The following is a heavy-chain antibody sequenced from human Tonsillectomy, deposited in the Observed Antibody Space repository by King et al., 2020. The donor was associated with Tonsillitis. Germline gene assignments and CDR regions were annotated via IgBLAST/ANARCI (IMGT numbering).Heavy chain of an antibody. J-gene: IGHJ6*03. CDR3: TRNGDYNMDV. CDR2: ILHSGST. Sequence: MQLQESGPGLVKPSGTLSLSCAVSGCSINSHWWSWVRQPPGKGLEWIGEILHSGSTNYNLSLKSRVTISVDRSKNQFSLQLSSVTAADTAVYYCTRNGDYNMDVWGKGTTVTVSS. D-gene: IGHD1-1*01. V-gene: IGHV4-4*02. CDR1: GCSINSHW.